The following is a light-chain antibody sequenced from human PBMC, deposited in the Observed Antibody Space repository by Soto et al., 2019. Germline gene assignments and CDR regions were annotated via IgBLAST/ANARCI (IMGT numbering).Light chain of an antibody. J-gene: IGKJ4*01. CDR2: DAS. V-gene: IGKV1-5*01. CDR1: QSMSSW. Sequence: DIQMTQSPSTLSASVGDRVTITCRASQSMSSWLAWYQQKPGKAPKLLIYDASSLESGVPSRFSGSGSGTEFTLTISILRPDDFATYYCQQYNTYPLTFGGGTKVDIK. CDR3: QQYNTYPLT.